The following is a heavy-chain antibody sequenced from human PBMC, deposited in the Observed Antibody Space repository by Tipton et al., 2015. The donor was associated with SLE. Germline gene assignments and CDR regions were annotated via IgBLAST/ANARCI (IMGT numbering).Heavy chain of an antibody. J-gene: IGHJ6*03. CDR2: ISYGGGT. CDR1: GGSISSNY. D-gene: IGHD3-22*01. Sequence: TLSLTCSVSGGSISSNYWIWIRQPPGKGLEWIGYISYGGGTNYNPSLSSRVTISLDTSKNQFSLRLNSATAADTAVYYCARVGHGFDSSGYNSHYYYYMDVWGKGTTVTVSS. CDR3: ARVGHGFDSSGYNSHYYYYMDV. V-gene: IGHV4-59*01.